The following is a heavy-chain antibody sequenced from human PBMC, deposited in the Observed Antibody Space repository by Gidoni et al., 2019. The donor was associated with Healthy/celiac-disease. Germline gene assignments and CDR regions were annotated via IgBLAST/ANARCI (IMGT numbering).Heavy chain of an antibody. CDR1: GFTFGDYA. D-gene: IGHD3-3*01. CDR2: IRSKAYGGTT. Sequence: EVQLVDSGGGLVQPGRSLRLSCPASGFTFGDYALSWVRQAPGKGLEWVGFIRSKAYGGTTEYAASVKGRFTISRDDSKSIAYLQMNSLKTEDTAVYYCTRGTGFYDFWSGYPYFDYWGQGTLVTVSS. V-gene: IGHV3-49*04. CDR3: TRGTGFYDFWSGYPYFDY. J-gene: IGHJ4*02.